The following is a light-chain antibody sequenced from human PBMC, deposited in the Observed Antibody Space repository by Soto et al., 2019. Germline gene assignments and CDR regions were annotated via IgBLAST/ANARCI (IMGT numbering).Light chain of an antibody. J-gene: IGLJ1*01. CDR2: DVS. Sequence: QSVLTQPASVSGSRGQSITISCTGTNSDVGGYNYVSWYQQHPGKAPKLMIYDVSNRPSGVSNRFSGSKSGNTASLTISGLQAEDEADYYCSSYTSSSTLNVFGTGTKVTVL. CDR1: NSDVGGYNY. CDR3: SSYTSSSTLNV. V-gene: IGLV2-14*01.